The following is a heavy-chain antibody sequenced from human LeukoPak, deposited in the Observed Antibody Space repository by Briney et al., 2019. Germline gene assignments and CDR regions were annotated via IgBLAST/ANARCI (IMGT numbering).Heavy chain of an antibody. J-gene: IGHJ4*02. D-gene: IGHD6-19*01. Sequence: GRSLRLSCGASEFTFSSHWMYWVRRAPGEGLVWVSRISGDGSSTNYADSVKGRFAISRDNAENTLYLQMNSLRAEDTSVYYCARGSNGWSGIDYWGQGTLVTVSS. V-gene: IGHV3-74*01. CDR3: ARGSNGWSGIDY. CDR1: EFTFSSHW. CDR2: ISGDGSST.